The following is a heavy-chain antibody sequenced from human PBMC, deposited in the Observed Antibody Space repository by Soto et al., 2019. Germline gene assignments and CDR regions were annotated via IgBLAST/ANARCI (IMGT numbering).Heavy chain of an antibody. CDR1: GFTFSSYS. V-gene: IGHV3-21*01. CDR3: ARVGSIAALLDAFDI. D-gene: IGHD6-6*01. J-gene: IGHJ3*02. CDR2: ISSSSYI. Sequence: GGSLRLSCAASGFTFSSYSMNWVRQAPGKGLEWVSSISSSSYIYYADSVKGRFTISRDNAKNSLYLQMNSLRAEDTAVDYCARVGSIAALLDAFDIWGQGTMVTVSS.